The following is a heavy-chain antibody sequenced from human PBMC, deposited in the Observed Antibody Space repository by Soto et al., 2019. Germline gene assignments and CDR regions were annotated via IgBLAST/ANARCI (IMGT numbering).Heavy chain of an antibody. D-gene: IGHD2-15*01. CDR1: GFTFSSYG. CDR3: AKSPPGGGLDY. Sequence: QVQLVESGGGVVQPGRSLRLSCAASGFTFSSYGMHWVRQAPGKGLEWVAVISYDGSNKYYADSVKGRFTISRDNSKNTLYLKMNRMRAEDTAVYYCAKSPPGGGLDYWGQGTLVTVSS. CDR2: ISYDGSNK. J-gene: IGHJ4*02. V-gene: IGHV3-30*18.